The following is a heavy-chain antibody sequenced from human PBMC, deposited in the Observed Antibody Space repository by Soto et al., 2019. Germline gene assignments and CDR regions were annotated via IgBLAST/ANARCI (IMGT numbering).Heavy chain of an antibody. CDR1: GGTFSSYS. J-gene: IGHJ3*02. Sequence: GASVKVSCKASGGTFSSYSISWVLQAPGQGLEWMGGIIPIFGTANYAQKFQGRVTITADESTSTAYMELSSLRSEDTAVYYCARVSPADDAFDIWGQGTMVTVSS. CDR2: IIPIFGTA. V-gene: IGHV1-69*13. CDR3: ARVSPADDAFDI.